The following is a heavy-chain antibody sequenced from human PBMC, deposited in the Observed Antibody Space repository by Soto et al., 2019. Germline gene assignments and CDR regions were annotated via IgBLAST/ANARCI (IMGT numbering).Heavy chain of an antibody. CDR2: ITGSGGST. V-gene: IGHV3-23*01. J-gene: IGHJ4*02. CDR3: AKDRYGDYGGIDY. CDR1: GFTFNIYA. D-gene: IGHD4-17*01. Sequence: GGSLRLSCAASGFTFNIYAMIWVRQAPGKGLEWVSVITGSGGSTYYADSVKGRFTISRDTSKNTLFLQMNSLRAEDTAVYYCAKDRYGDYGGIDYWGQGTMVTVSS.